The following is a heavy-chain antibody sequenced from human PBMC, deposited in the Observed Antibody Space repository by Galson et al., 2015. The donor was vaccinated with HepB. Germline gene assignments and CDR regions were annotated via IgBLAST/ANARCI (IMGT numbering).Heavy chain of an antibody. CDR2: INLDGSER. V-gene: IGHV3-7*01. Sequence: SLRLSCAASGFTFSYFWMSWVRQAPGKGLEWVANINLDGSERYYVDSVKGRFTISRDNAQNSLYLQMSSLRADDTAVYYCAKGDCGVDCSTFDSWGQGTLVTVSS. CDR1: GFTFSYFW. J-gene: IGHJ4*02. CDR3: AKGDCGVDCSTFDS. D-gene: IGHD2-21*02.